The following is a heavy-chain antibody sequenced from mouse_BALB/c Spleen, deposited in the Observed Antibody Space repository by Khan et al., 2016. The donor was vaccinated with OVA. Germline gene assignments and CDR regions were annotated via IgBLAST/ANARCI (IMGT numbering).Heavy chain of an antibody. CDR3: ARDASYWYFDV. V-gene: IGHV9-1*02. D-gene: IGHD6-1*01. CDR1: GYTFTNYG. J-gene: IGHJ1*01. CDR2: INTYTGEP. Sequence: QFQLVQSGPELKKPGETVKISCKASGYTFTNYGMNWVKQAPGKGLKWMGWINTYTGEPTYTDDFKGRFAFSLETSASTAYLQLNNLKNEDMATYFCARDASYWYFDVWGAGTTVTVSS.